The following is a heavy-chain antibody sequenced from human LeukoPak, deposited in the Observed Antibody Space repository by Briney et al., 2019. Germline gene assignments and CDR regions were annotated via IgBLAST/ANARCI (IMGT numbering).Heavy chain of an antibody. Sequence: GGSLRLSCAASGFTFSSYSMKWVRQAPGKGLEWVSSISSSSSYIYYADSVKGRFTISRDNAKNSLYLQMNSLRAEDTAVYHCARGAYYDFWSGYYTEGKYFQHWGQGTLVTVSS. J-gene: IGHJ1*01. CDR3: ARGAYYDFWSGYYTEGKYFQH. CDR2: ISSSSSYI. D-gene: IGHD3-3*01. CDR1: GFTFSSYS. V-gene: IGHV3-21*01.